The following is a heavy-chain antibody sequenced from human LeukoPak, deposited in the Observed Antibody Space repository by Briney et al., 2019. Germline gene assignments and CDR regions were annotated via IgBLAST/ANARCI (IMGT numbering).Heavy chain of an antibody. J-gene: IGHJ5*02. Sequence: GGSLRLSCAASGFTFSSYGMHWVRQAPGKGLEWVAFIRYDGSNKYYGDSVKGRFTISRDNSKNTLYLQMNSLRAEDTAVYYCAKGTFDPWGQGTLVTVSS. CDR3: AKGTFDP. CDR1: GFTFSSYG. CDR2: IRYDGSNK. V-gene: IGHV3-30*02.